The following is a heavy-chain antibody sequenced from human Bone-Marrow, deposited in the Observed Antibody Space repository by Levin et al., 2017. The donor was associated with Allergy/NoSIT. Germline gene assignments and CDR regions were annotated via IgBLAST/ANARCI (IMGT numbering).Heavy chain of an antibody. J-gene: IGHJ4*02. V-gene: IGHV1-18*01. CDR2: ISAYNGNT. Sequence: GESLKISCKASGYTFTSYGISWVRQAPGQGLEWMGWISAYNGNTNYAQKLQGRVTMTTDTSTSTAYMELRSLRSDDTAVYYCARVLPYYDFWSGYYYHIDYWGQGTLVTVSS. CDR3: ARVLPYYDFWSGYYYHIDY. CDR1: GYTFTSYG. D-gene: IGHD3-3*01.